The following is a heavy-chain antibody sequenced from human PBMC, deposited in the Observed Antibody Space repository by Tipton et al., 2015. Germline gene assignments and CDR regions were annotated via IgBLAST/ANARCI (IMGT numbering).Heavy chain of an antibody. V-gene: IGHV4-39*01. CDR1: GGSISNSNYY. Sequence: TLSLTCTVSGGSISNSNYYWGWIRRPPGKGLEWIGSLSYSGKTDYNPPLRSRVTISVDTSKNQFSLRLSSVTAADTAVYYCARSLFPETAGLENWFDPWGQGTLVTVSS. CDR2: LSYSGKT. D-gene: IGHD6-13*01. J-gene: IGHJ5*02. CDR3: ARSLFPETAGLENWFDP.